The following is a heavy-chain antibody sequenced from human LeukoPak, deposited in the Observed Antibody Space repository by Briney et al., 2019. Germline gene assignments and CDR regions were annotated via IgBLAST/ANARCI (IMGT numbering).Heavy chain of an antibody. CDR1: GFTLSSNW. J-gene: IGHJ1*01. Sequence: GGSLRLSCAGSGFTLSSNWMHWVRQAPGKGLVWVSRIYSDGSRTNYADSVKGRFTISGDNAKNPLYLQMNSLRAEDTAVYYCARDHRYCGGDCYLPEYFQHWGQGTLVTVSS. D-gene: IGHD2-21*02. CDR2: IYSDGSRT. V-gene: IGHV3-74*01. CDR3: ARDHRYCGGDCYLPEYFQH.